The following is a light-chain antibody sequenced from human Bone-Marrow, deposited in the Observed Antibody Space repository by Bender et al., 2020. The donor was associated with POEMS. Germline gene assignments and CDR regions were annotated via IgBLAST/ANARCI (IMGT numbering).Light chain of an antibody. V-gene: IGLV2-14*03. Sequence: QSALTQPASVSGSPGQSITLSCTGTSSDIGPFNYVSWYQQYPGKVPKLMIYDVSNRPSGVSNRFSGSKSGNTASLTISGLQAEDEADYYCSSYTSRYTWVFGGGTKLTVL. CDR1: SSDIGPFNY. CDR2: DVS. J-gene: IGLJ3*02. CDR3: SSYTSRYTWV.